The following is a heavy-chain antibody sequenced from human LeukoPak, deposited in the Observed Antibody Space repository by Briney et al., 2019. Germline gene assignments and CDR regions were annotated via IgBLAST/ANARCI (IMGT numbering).Heavy chain of an antibody. V-gene: IGHV1-2*02. CDR3: ARLLIYDSSGYDAFDI. D-gene: IGHD3-22*01. CDR2: MNPKRGDT. J-gene: IGHJ3*02. Sequence: ASVKVSCKASGYTFTDYYIHWVRQAPGQGLEWMAWMNPKRGDTSYTQKFQGRVTMTRDMSTSTVYMELSSLRSEDTAVYYCARLLIYDSSGYDAFDIWGQGTMVTVSS. CDR1: GYTFTDYY.